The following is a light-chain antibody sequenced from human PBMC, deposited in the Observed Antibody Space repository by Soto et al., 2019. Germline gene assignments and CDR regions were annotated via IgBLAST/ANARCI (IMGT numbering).Light chain of an antibody. J-gene: IGKJ2*01. CDR1: QRVSSSY. V-gene: IGKV3-20*01. Sequence: EIVLTQSPGTLSLSPGERATLSCRTSQRVSSSYLAWYQQKPGQAPRILIYGASSRATGIPDRFSGSGSGTDFTLTISRLEPEDFAVYYCQQYGSSPKYTFGQGTKLEIK. CDR3: QQYGSSPKYT. CDR2: GAS.